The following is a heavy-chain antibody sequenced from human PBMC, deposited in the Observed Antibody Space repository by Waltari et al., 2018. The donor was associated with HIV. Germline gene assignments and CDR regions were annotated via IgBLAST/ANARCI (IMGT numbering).Heavy chain of an antibody. CDR1: GGTFSSYA. CDR2: IIPIFGTA. Sequence: QVQLVQSGAEVKKPGSSVKVSCKASGGTFSSYAISWVRQAPGQGLEWMGGIIPIFGTANYAQKFQGRVTITADESTSTAYMELSSLRSEDTAVYYCARELRYDILTGKGEYFDLWGRGTLVTVSS. V-gene: IGHV1-69*01. J-gene: IGHJ2*01. D-gene: IGHD3-9*01. CDR3: ARELRYDILTGKGEYFDL.